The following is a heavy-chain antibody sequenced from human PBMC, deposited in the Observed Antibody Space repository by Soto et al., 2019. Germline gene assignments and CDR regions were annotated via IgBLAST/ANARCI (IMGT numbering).Heavy chain of an antibody. Sequence: ASVKVSCKASGYTFTSYGISWVRQAPGQGLEWMGWISAYNGNTNYAQKLQGRVTMTTDTSTSTAYMELRSLRSDDTAVYYCASSPAAYSSSPRGYGAFDIWGQGTMVTVSS. V-gene: IGHV1-18*01. CDR3: ASSPAAYSSSPRGYGAFDI. CDR1: GYTFTSYG. J-gene: IGHJ3*02. D-gene: IGHD6-6*01. CDR2: ISAYNGNT.